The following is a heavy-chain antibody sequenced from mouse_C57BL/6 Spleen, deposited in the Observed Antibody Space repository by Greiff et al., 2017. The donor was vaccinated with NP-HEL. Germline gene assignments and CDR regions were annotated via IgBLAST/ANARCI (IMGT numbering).Heavy chain of an antibody. CDR1: GFTFSSYA. CDR3: ARDDLGLDY. Sequence: EVMLVESGGGLVKPGGSLKLSCAASGFTFSSYAMSWVRQTPEKRLEWVATISDGGSYTYYPDNVKGRFTISRDNATNNLYLQMSHLKSEDTAMYYCARDDLGLDYWGQGTTLTVSS. D-gene: IGHD4-1*01. V-gene: IGHV5-4*01. J-gene: IGHJ2*01. CDR2: ISDGGSYT.